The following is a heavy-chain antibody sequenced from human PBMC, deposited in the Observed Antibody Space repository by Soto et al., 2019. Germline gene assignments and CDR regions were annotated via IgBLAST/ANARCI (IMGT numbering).Heavy chain of an antibody. D-gene: IGHD1-26*01. CDR3: VRDVGFDFDY. CDR1: GDSVFSNTAA. V-gene: IGHV6-1*01. J-gene: IGHJ4*02. Sequence: PSQTLSLTCAISGDSVFSNTAAWNWIRQSPSSGLEWLGRTYYRSKWYNDYAVTVKSRIVINPDTSQNQFSLHLNSVTPDDTALYYCVRDVGFDFDYWRQGTQVTVSS. CDR2: TYYRSKWYN.